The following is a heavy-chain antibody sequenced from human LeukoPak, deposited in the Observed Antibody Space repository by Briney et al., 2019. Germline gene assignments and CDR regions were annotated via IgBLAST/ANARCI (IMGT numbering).Heavy chain of an antibody. J-gene: IGHJ4*02. V-gene: IGHV3-9*01. CDR2: ISWNSGSI. D-gene: IGHD3-22*01. Sequence: SRSLRLSCAASGFTFDDYAMHWVRQAPGKGLEWVSDISWNSGSIGYADSVKGRFTISRDNAKNSLYLQMNSLRAEDTALYYCAKGAYSSGYYYISHYFDYWGQGTLVTVSS. CDR3: AKGAYSSGYYYISHYFDY. CDR1: GFTFDDYA.